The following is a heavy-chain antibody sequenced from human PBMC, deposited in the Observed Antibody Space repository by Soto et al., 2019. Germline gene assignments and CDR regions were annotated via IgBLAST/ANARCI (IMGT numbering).Heavy chain of an antibody. J-gene: IGHJ4*02. CDR2: TTGSGGTT. V-gene: IGHV3-23*01. D-gene: IGHD3-16*01. CDR3: AKGSRRLGFDY. CDR1: GLTFSTYA. Sequence: ELQLLESGGGLVQPGESLRLSCAASGLTFSTYAMSWVRQAPGKGLEWVSATTGSGGTTYYADSVKGRFTISRDNSKNPLYLQMNSLRAEDTAVYYCAKGSRRLGFDYWGQGTMLTVSS.